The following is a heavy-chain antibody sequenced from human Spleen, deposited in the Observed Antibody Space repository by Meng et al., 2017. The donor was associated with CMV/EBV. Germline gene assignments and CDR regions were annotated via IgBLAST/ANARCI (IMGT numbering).Heavy chain of an antibody. D-gene: IGHD3-10*01. CDR2: IIPILGIA. J-gene: IGHJ4*02. V-gene: IGHV1-69*10. CDR3: AREGGYYGSGSPYYFDY. Sequence: GTFSNYAISWMRPAPGQGLEWMGGIIPILGIANCAQKFQGRDTITADKSTSTDYMELSSLRSEDTAVYYCAREGGYYGSGSPYYFDYWGQGTLVTVSS. CDR1: GTFSNYA.